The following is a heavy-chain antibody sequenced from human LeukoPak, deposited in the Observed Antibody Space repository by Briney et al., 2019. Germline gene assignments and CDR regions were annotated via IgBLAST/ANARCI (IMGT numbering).Heavy chain of an antibody. V-gene: IGHV3-21*01. D-gene: IGHD6-19*01. J-gene: IGHJ4*02. CDR3: ARGGVFSSGWYVDY. Sequence: GGSLRLSCAASGFTFSTYTMNWVRQAPGKGLEWVSSISSSSSYIYYADSVKGRFTISRDNAKSSLYLQMNSLRAEDTAVYYCARGGVFSSGWYVDYWGQGTLVSVSS. CDR1: GFTFSTYT. CDR2: ISSSSSYI.